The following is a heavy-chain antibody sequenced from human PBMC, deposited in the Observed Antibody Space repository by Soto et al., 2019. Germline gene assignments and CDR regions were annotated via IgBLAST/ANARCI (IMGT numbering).Heavy chain of an antibody. D-gene: IGHD3-16*01. V-gene: IGHV1-18*01. CDR2: VGTANANT. Sequence: ASVKVACKTSGYTFTAYGLAWLRQAPGQRPEWLGWVGTANANTNYAEKFQGRVTMTSDRSTTTTYMELRSLRSDDTAVYYCARELNTDPPAYYSSAYWGQGPLVTVS. CDR3: ARELNTDPPAYYSSAY. J-gene: IGHJ4*02. CDR1: GYTFTAYG.